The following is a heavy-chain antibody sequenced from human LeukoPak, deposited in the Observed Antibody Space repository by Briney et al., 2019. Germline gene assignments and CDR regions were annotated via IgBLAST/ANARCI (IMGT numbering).Heavy chain of an antibody. V-gene: IGHV3-7*03. Sequence: ETLSLTCTVSGGSVSSYYWTWIRQPPGKGLEWVANIMQDGSEKYYVDSVKGRFTISRDNAKNTLYLQMNSLRAEDTAVYYCAKDTGFGELHFDYWGQGTLVSVSS. J-gene: IGHJ4*02. D-gene: IGHD3-10*01. CDR3: AKDTGFGELHFDY. CDR2: IMQDGSEK. CDR1: GGSVSSYY.